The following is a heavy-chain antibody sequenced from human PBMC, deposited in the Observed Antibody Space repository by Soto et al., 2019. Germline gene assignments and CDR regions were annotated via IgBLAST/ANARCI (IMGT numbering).Heavy chain of an antibody. CDR3: AVGNTKRDQWELPYTIDY. CDR2: FDPEDGET. D-gene: IGHD1-26*01. CDR1: GYTLTELS. V-gene: IGHV1-24*01. Sequence: ASVKVSCKVSGYTLTELSMHWVRQAPGKGXEWMGGFDPEDGETIYAQKFQGRVTMTEDTSTDTAYMELSSLRSEDTAVYYCAVGNTKRDQWELPYTIDYWGQGTLVTVSS. J-gene: IGHJ4*02.